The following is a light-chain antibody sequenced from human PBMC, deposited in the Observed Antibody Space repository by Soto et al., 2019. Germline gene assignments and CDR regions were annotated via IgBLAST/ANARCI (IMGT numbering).Light chain of an antibody. V-gene: IGLV4-60*02. Sequence: QSVLTQSSSASASLGSSVKLTCTLSSGHSSYIIAWHQQQPGKAPRYLMKLEGSGSYNKGSGVPDRFSGSSSGADRYLTISNLRFEVEANYSWETGDRNPRLLGGGPK. CDR2: LEGSGSY. J-gene: IGLJ2*01. CDR1: SGHSSYI. CDR3: ETGDRNPRL.